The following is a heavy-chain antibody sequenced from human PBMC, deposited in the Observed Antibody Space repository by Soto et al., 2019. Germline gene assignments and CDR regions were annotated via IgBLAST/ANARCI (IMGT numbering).Heavy chain of an antibody. Sequence: GGSLRLSCAASGFTFSSYSMNWVRQAPGKGLEWVSSISSSSSYIYYADSVKGRFTISRDNAKNSLYLQMNSLRAEDTAVYYCAREIITGTTNAIGYYYYMDVWGKGTTVTVSS. J-gene: IGHJ6*03. V-gene: IGHV3-21*01. CDR3: AREIITGTTNAIGYYYYMDV. CDR2: ISSSSSYI. D-gene: IGHD1-7*01. CDR1: GFTFSSYS.